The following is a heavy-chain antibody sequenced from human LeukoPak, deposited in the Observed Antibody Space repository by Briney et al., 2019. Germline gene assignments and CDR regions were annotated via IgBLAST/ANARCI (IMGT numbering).Heavy chain of an antibody. V-gene: IGHV4-34*01. CDR3: ARAYCGGDCFADY. CDR1: GGSFSIYY. J-gene: IGHJ4*02. D-gene: IGHD2-21*01. CDR2: INHSGST. Sequence: SETLSLTCVVYGGSFSIYYWSWIRQPPRKGLEWIGEINHSGSTNYNPSLKSRVTISLDTSKNQFSLKLSSVTAADTAVYYCARAYCGGDCFADYWGQGTLVTVSS.